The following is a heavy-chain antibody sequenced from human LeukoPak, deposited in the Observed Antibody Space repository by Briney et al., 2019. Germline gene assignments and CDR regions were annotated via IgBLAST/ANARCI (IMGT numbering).Heavy chain of an antibody. V-gene: IGHV1-2*02. CDR3: ARDHNWGPDY. CDR1: GYTFTDHY. CDR2: IHPGRGDT. Sequence: ASVKVSCKALGYTFTDHYFHWLRQAPGQGIEWMGWIHPGRGDTNIAQKFQGRVSLTRDMSISTAYMELGRLTSDDTAVYYCARDHNWGPDYWGQGTLVSVSS. D-gene: IGHD7-27*01. J-gene: IGHJ4*02.